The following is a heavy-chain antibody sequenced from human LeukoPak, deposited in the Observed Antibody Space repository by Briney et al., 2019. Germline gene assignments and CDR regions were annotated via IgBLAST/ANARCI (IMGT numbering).Heavy chain of an antibody. V-gene: IGHV4-59*12. J-gene: IGHJ6*03. CDR1: GGYIGSYY. Sequence: SETLSLTCTVSGGYIGSYYWSWIRQPPGRGLEWIGYIYQSGSTNYNPSLKSRVTMSVDTSKNQFSLKLSSVTAADTAVYSCAREKRGGIWFGELLKDYYYYYYMDVWGKGTTVTISS. D-gene: IGHD3-10*01. CDR3: AREKRGGIWFGELLKDYYYYYYMDV. CDR2: IYQSGST.